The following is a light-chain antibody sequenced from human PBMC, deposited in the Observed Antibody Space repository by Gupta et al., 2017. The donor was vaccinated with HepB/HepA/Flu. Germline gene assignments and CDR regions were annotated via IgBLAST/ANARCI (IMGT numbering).Light chain of an antibody. CDR3: LQHNGYPPST. CDR2: AAS. Sequence: DIQRSQPPSPRSASVGDRVTITCRPSQGIRDDLGWYQQKPGKAPKRLIYAASSLQSGVPSRFRGSGSGTDFTLTISSLQPEDFAAYCCLQHNGYPPSTFCQGTKLEIK. CDR1: QGIRDD. V-gene: IGKV1-17*01. J-gene: IGKJ2*02.